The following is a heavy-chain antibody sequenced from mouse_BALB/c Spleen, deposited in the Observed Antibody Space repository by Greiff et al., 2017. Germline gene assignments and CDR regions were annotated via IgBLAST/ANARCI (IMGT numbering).Heavy chain of an antibody. V-gene: IGHV1-14*01. J-gene: IGHJ2*01. CDR2: INPYNDGT. D-gene: IGHD1-1*01. Sequence: VQLQQSGPELVKPGASVKMSCKASGYTFTSYVMHWVKQKPGQGLEWIGYINPYNDGTKYNEKFKGKATLTSDKSSSTAYMELSSLTSEDSAVYYCAKSRVATFTTVVATDYFDYWGQGTTLTVSS. CDR1: GYTFTSYV. CDR3: AKSRVATFTTVVATDYFDY.